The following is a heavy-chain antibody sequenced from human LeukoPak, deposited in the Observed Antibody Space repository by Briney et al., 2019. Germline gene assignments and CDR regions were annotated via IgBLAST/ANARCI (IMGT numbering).Heavy chain of an antibody. Sequence: GGSLRLSCEASGFTFSNYWMHWVRQAPGKGLVWVSRITPDGTSTTYADSVKGRFTISRDNAKNTLYVQMNSLRAEDTAVYYCARGAFGVYAFDIWGQGTMVTVSS. CDR3: ARGAFGVYAFDI. J-gene: IGHJ3*02. D-gene: IGHD3-3*01. CDR1: GFTFSNYW. V-gene: IGHV3-74*01. CDR2: ITPDGTST.